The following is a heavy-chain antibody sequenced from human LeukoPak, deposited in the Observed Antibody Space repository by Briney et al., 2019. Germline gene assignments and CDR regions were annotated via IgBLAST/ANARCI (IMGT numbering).Heavy chain of an antibody. CDR3: ARDRVVGATKTSYNYGMDV. CDR2: IKQDGSEK. V-gene: IGHV3-7*01. J-gene: IGHJ6*02. D-gene: IGHD1-26*01. Sequence: PGGSLRLSCAASGFTFSSYGTHWVRQAPGKGLEWVANIKQDGSEKYYVDSVKGRFTISRDNAKNSLYLQMNSLRAEDTAVYYCARDRVVGATKTSYNYGMDVWGQGTTVTVSS. CDR1: GFTFSSYG.